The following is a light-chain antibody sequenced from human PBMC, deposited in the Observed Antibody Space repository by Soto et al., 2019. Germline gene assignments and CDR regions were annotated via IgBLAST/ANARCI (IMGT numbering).Light chain of an antibody. CDR3: QQSYTTLLT. CDR2: AAS. Sequence: DIQMTQSPSSLSASVGDRVTITCRASQGIRNDLGWYQQKPGKAPKLLIYAASSLQSGVPSRFSSSGSGTDFTLTISSLQPEDFATYYCQQSYTTLLTFGGGTKVDIK. CDR1: QGIRND. J-gene: IGKJ4*01. V-gene: IGKV1-39*01.